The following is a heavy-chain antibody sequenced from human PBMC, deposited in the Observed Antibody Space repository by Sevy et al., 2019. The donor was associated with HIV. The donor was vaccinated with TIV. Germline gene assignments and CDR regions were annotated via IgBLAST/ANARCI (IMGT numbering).Heavy chain of an antibody. V-gene: IGHV4-4*07. J-gene: IGHJ6*02. Sequence: SETLSLTCTVSGGSISSYYWSWIRQPAGKGLEWIGRIYTSGSTNHNPSLKSRVTMSVDTSKNQFSLKLSSVTAADTAVYYCARGLYEGSSWSLPYGMDVWCQGTTVTVSS. CDR2: IYTSGST. CDR1: GGSISSYY. CDR3: ARGLYEGSSWSLPYGMDV. D-gene: IGHD6-13*01.